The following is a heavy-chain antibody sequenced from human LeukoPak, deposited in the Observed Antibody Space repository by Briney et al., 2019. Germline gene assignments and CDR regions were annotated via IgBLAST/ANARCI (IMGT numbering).Heavy chain of an antibody. CDR3: ARLIIPTAPFDY. Sequence: GESLKICCKASGYSFTSCWICWVRQMPGKGLEWMGIIYPGDSDTRYSPSFQGQVTISADKSVSTAYLRWSSLKASDTAMYYCARLIIPTAPFDYWGQGTLVTVSS. CDR1: GYSFTSCW. V-gene: IGHV5-51*01. J-gene: IGHJ4*02. D-gene: IGHD2/OR15-2a*01. CDR2: IYPGDSDT.